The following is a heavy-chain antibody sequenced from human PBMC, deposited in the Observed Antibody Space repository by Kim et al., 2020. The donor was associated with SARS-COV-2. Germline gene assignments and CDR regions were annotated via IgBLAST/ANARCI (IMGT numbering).Heavy chain of an antibody. Sequence: GGSLRLSCAASGFTFSSYAMHWVRQAPGKGLEWVAVISYDGSNKYYADSVKGRFTISRDNSKNTLYLQMNSLRAEDTAVYYCARDGGYYYDSSGFRGAFDIWGQGTMVTVSS. J-gene: IGHJ3*02. CDR2: ISYDGSNK. CDR1: GFTFSSYA. V-gene: IGHV3-30*04. D-gene: IGHD3-22*01. CDR3: ARDGGYYYDSSGFRGAFDI.